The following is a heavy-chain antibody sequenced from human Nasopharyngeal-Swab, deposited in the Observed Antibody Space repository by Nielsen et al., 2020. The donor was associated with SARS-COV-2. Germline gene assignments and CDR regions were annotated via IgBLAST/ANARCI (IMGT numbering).Heavy chain of an antibody. CDR2: ISYDGSNK. CDR1: GFTFSSYG. J-gene: IGHJ6*03. Sequence: GESLKISCAASGFTFSSYGMHWVRQAPGKGLDWVAVISYDGSNKYYADSVKGRFTISRDNSKNTLYLQMNSLKTEDTAVYYCTTVHGSGQGYYYYYYMDVWGKGTTVTVSS. D-gene: IGHD6-19*01. V-gene: IGHV3-30*03. CDR3: TTVHGSGQGYYYYYYMDV.